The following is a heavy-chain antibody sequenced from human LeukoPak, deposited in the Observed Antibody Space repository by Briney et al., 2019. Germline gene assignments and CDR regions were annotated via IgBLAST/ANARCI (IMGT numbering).Heavy chain of an antibody. V-gene: IGHV5-51*01. CDR2: IYPGDSDT. J-gene: IGHJ4*02. CDR1: GYSFSNYW. D-gene: IGHD4-17*01. Sequence: GESLKISCKGSGYSFSNYWIGWVRQMPGKGLEWMGIIYPGDSDTRYSPPFQGQVTISVDESINTAYLQWSSLEASDTAMYYCARQYGRPFDYWGQGTLVTVSS. CDR3: ARQYGRPFDY.